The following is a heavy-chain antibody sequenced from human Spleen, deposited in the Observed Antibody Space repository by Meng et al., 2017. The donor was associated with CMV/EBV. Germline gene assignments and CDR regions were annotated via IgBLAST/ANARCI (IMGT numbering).Heavy chain of an antibody. CDR1: GGSISSGGYF. V-gene: IGHV4-31*03. CDR3: ARGAAAYP. CDR2: LYYTGST. J-gene: IGHJ5*02. Sequence: LRLSCSVSGGSISSGGYFWSWIRQHPGKVLEWIGYLYYTGSTSYNPSLESRATISVDTSKNQFSLKLSSVTAADTAVYYCARGAAAYPWGRGILVTVSS. D-gene: IGHD6-25*01.